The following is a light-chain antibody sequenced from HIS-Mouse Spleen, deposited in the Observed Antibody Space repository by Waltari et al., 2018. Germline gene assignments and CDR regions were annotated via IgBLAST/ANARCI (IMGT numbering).Light chain of an antibody. CDR2: EVS. J-gene: IGLJ1*01. CDR1: SSEVGSYNR. CDR3: SSYTSSSTV. V-gene: IGLV2-18*02. Sequence: QSALTQPPSVSGSPGQSVPIPCTGTSSEVGSYNRVPWYQQPPGTAPKLMIYEVSNRPSGVPDRFSGSKSGNTASLTISGLQAEDEADYYCSSYTSSSTVFGTGTKVTVL.